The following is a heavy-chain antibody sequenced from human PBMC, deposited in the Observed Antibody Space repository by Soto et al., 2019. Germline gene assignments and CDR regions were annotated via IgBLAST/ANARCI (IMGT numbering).Heavy chain of an antibody. CDR3: ARVRLSSWTYFDF. V-gene: IGHV1-18*01. J-gene: IGHJ4*02. D-gene: IGHD6-13*01. Sequence: QVPLVQSGAEVKKPGASVTVSCKAAGYPFTSYDISWVRQAPGQGLEWMGWISAYNGNTNYAQKLQGRVTQTTDRPTNAAYMELRRRRSDDAGVYYCARVRLSSWTYFDFWGQGTLVTGSS. CDR2: ISAYNGNT. CDR1: GYPFTSYD.